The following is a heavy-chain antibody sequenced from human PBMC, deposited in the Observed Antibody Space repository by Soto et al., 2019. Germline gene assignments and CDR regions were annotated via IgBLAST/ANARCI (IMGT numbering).Heavy chain of an antibody. CDR2: MNPNSGGT. CDR1: GYTFTSYD. CDR3: ARDLGYCSSTSCPNAFDI. Sequence: ASVKVSCKASGYTFTSYDRNWVRQATGQGLEWMGWMNPNSGGTNYAQKFQGWVTMIRDTSISTAYMELSRLRSDDTAVYYCARDLGYCSSTSCPNAFDIWGQGTMVTVSS. D-gene: IGHD2-2*01. J-gene: IGHJ3*02. V-gene: IGHV1-2*04.